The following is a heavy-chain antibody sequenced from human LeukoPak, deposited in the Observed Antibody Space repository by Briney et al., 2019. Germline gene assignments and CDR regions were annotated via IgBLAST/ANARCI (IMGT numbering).Heavy chain of an antibody. D-gene: IGHD3-22*01. CDR3: ARSAGYYYDSSGYYFDY. CDR2: IYYSGST. Sequence: SETLSLTCTVYGSSISSYYWSWIQQPPGKGLEWIGYIYYSGSTNYNPSLKSRVTISVDTSKNQFSLKLSSVTAADTAVYYCARSAGYYYDSSGYYFDYWGQGTLVTVSS. J-gene: IGHJ4*02. CDR1: GSSISSYY. V-gene: IGHV4-59*01.